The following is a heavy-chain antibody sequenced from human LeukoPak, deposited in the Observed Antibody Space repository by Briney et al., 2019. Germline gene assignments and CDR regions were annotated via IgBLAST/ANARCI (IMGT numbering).Heavy chain of an antibody. V-gene: IGHV4-59*01. CDR1: GGSISSYY. Sequence: SETLSLTCTVSGGSISSYYWSWIRQPPGKGLEWIGYIYYGGSTNYNPSLKSRVTISVDTSKNQFSLNLSSVTAADTAVYYCARDQGYGMDVWGQGTTATVSS. CDR2: IYYGGST. CDR3: ARDQGYGMDV. J-gene: IGHJ6*02.